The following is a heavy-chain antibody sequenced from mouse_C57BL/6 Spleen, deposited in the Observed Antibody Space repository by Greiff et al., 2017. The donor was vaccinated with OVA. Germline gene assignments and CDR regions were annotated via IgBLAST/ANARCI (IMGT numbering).Heavy chain of an antibody. CDR3: ARSGAYYGSSYGDYAMDY. D-gene: IGHD1-1*01. CDR2: INPSTGGT. V-gene: IGHV1-42*01. Sequence: VQLQQSGPELVKPGASVKISCKASGYSFTGYYMNWVKQSPEKSLEWIGEINPSTGGTTYNQKFKAKATLTVDKSSSTAYMQLKSLTSEDSAVYYCARSGAYYGSSYGDYAMDYWGQGTSVTVSS. CDR1: GYSFTGYY. J-gene: IGHJ4*01.